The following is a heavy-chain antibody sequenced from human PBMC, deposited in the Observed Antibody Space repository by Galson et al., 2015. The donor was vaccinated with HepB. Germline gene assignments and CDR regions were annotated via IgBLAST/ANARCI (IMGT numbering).Heavy chain of an antibody. Sequence: SLRLSCAVSGFTFSSYSMQWVRQAPGKGLEWVAVISYDGSDKYYADSVKGRFSISRDDSKNTLFLQMNSLRAEDTAVYYCARGYCSGGSCYADHWGQGTLVTVSS. CDR3: ARGYCSGGSCYADH. CDR1: GFTFSSYS. V-gene: IGHV3-30*04. D-gene: IGHD2-15*01. CDR2: ISYDGSDK. J-gene: IGHJ4*02.